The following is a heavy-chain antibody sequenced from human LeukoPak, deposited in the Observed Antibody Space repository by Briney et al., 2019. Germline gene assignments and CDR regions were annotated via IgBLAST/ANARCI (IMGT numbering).Heavy chain of an antibody. CDR3: ARELASAACGY. CDR2: IKSGGSSA. Sequence: GGSLRLSCAASGFTFSVYWMHWVRQAPGKGLEWVSPIKSGGSSAMYADSVKGRFSISRDNAKNTLYLQMNSLRAEDTAVYFCARELASAACGYRGQGAPVSVSS. CDR1: GFTFSVYW. D-gene: IGHD5-12*01. V-gene: IGHV3-74*03. J-gene: IGHJ6*01.